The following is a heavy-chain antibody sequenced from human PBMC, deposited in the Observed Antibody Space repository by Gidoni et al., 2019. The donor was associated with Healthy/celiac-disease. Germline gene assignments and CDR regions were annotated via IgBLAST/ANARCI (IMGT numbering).Heavy chain of an antibody. CDR1: GFTFSSYW. Sequence: EVQLVESGGGLVQPGGSLRLSCAASGFTFSSYWMSWVRQAPGKGLEWVANIKQDGSEKYYVDSVKGRFTISRDNAKNSLYLQMNSLRAEDTAVYYCARVFIAAAGRIPFDPWGQGTLVTVSS. CDR2: IKQDGSEK. CDR3: ARVFIAAAGRIPFDP. V-gene: IGHV3-7*01. J-gene: IGHJ5*02. D-gene: IGHD6-13*01.